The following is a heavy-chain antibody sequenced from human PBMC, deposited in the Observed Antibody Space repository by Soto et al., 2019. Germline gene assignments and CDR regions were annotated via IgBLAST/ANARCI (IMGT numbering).Heavy chain of an antibody. Sequence: QVQLQEWGPGLMKPSETLSLTCIVSRGSISNYFWTWNRQPPGRGLEWIGYISYSGTTNYNASLKSRVTISVDTSANQFSLRVRSVTAADTAVYYCARIRGLGEVSPYFDHWGQGARVTVSS. CDR2: ISYSGTT. V-gene: IGHV4-59*01. CDR1: RGSISNYF. CDR3: ARIRGLGEVSPYFDH. J-gene: IGHJ4*02. D-gene: IGHD3-16*01.